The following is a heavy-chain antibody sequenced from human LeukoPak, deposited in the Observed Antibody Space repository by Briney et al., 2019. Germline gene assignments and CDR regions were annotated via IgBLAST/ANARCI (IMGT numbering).Heavy chain of an antibody. Sequence: SETLSLTCAVYGGSFSGYYWSWIRQPPGKGLEWIGEINHSGSTNYNPSLKSRVTISVDTSKNQFSLKLSSVTAADTAVYYCARRPYDSYYYYYMDVWGKGTTVTVSS. CDR1: GGSFSGYY. D-gene: IGHD3-3*01. CDR2: INHSGST. V-gene: IGHV4-34*01. J-gene: IGHJ6*03. CDR3: ARRPYDSYYYYYMDV.